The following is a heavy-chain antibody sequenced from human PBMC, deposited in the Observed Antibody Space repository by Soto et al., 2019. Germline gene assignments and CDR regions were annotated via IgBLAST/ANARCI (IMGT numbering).Heavy chain of an antibody. J-gene: IGHJ5*02. Sequence: EVKLEESGGGLTQPGGSLRLSCAASGFSISNYWMHWVRQAPGKGPVWVARINSDGSRTSYADSVKGRFTISRDNAKNTLYLQMNSLRAEDTAVYSCATMVGTYVDPNTWFAPWGQGTLVTVSS. D-gene: IGHD3-10*01. CDR3: ATMVGTYVDPNTWFAP. CDR2: INSDGSRT. V-gene: IGHV3-74*01. CDR1: GFSISNYW.